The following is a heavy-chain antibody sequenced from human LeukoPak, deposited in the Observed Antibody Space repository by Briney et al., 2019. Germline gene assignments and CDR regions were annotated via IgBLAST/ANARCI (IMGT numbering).Heavy chain of an antibody. J-gene: IGHJ1*01. CDR2: ISWNSGSI. V-gene: IGHV3-9*01. CDR3: AKAEYYYDSSGYYVLQH. D-gene: IGHD3-22*01. CDR1: GFTFDDYA. Sequence: SLRLSCAASGFTFDDYAMHWVRQAPGKGLAWVSGISWNSGSIGYADSVKGRFTISRDNAKNSLYLQMNSLRAEDTALYYCAKAEYYYDSSGYYVLQHWGQGTLVTVSS.